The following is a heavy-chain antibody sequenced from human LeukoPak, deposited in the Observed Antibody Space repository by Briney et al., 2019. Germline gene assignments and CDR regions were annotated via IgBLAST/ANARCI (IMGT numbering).Heavy chain of an antibody. V-gene: IGHV3-53*01. CDR1: GFTDSSNY. D-gene: IGHD5-24*01. CDR3: ARRDRY. J-gene: IGHJ4*02. CDR2: IYSGGST. Sequence: GGSLRLSRAASGFTDSSNYMSWVRQAPGKGLEWVSVIYSGGSTYYADSVKGRFTISRDNSKNTLYLQMNSLRAEDTAVYYCARRDRYWGQGTLVTVSS.